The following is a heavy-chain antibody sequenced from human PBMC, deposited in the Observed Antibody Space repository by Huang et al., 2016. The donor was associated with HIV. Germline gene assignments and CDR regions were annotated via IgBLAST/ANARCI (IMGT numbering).Heavy chain of an antibody. V-gene: IGHV3-30-3*01. CDR1: GFPFNNHA. Sequence: QVQLVESGGGVVQPGRSLRLSCAASGFPFNNHAMHWVRQAPGKGLDCVAVIANNGSNTDYADSGKGRFTISRDSSKSTLFLHMTSLRTEDTAVYYCARAKDTWDAYDIWGQGTMVIVSS. J-gene: IGHJ3*02. CDR3: ARAKDTWDAYDI. D-gene: IGHD5-18*01. CDR2: IANNGSNT.